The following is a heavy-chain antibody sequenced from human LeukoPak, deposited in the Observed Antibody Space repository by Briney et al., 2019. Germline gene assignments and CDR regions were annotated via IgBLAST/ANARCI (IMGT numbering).Heavy chain of an antibody. V-gene: IGHV3-64*02. CDR2: ISSNGGST. CDR3: ARMTLYGSGTVH. J-gene: IGHJ4*02. CDR1: GFTFSSYS. D-gene: IGHD3-10*01. Sequence: PGGSLRLSCAASGFTFSSYSMHWVGQAPGKGLEYVSGISSNGGSTWYAGSVKGRFTISRDNSKNTVNLQLGSLRIEDTAVYHCARMTLYGSGTVHWGQGILVTVSS.